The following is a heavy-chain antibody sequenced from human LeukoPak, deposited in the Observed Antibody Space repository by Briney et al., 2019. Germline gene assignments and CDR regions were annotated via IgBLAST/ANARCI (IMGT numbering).Heavy chain of an antibody. J-gene: IGHJ4*02. CDR2: ISTSGNT. V-gene: IGHV3-23*01. D-gene: IGHD3-22*01. CDR3: AKDLDSSGDYSYRY. CDR1: GFSFSIYA. Sequence: GGSLRLSCAASGFSFSIYAMSWVRQAPGKGLEWVSLISTSGNTHYADSVEGRFTISRDNSKNTLYLQMNSLRAEDTAVYHCAKDLDSSGDYSYRYWGQGTLVTVSS.